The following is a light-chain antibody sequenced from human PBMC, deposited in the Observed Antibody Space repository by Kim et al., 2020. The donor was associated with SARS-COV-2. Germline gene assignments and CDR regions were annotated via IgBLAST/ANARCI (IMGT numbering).Light chain of an antibody. CDR1: QSVGSSY. Sequence: SSGERSTLSCRASQSVGSSYLAWYQQKPGQAPRLLIYGASSRATGIPDRFSGSGSGTDFTLTISRLEPEDFAVYYCQQYGSSPPYTFGQGTKLEI. CDR2: GAS. V-gene: IGKV3-20*01. CDR3: QQYGSSPPYT. J-gene: IGKJ2*01.